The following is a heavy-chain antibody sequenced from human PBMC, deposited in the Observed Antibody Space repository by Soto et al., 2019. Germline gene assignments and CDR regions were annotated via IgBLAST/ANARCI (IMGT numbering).Heavy chain of an antibody. CDR3: ARGPGYSYGYSVYYYYYGMDV. J-gene: IGHJ6*02. CDR2: INHSGST. CDR1: GGSLSGIY. Sequence: SETLSLTCVVYGGSLSGIYWTWVRQPPGKGLEWIGEINHSGSTNYSPSLESRVTISLDTSNNQFSLKLSSVTAADTAVYYCARGPGYSYGYSVYYYYYGMDVWGQGTTVTVSS. V-gene: IGHV4-34*01. D-gene: IGHD5-18*01.